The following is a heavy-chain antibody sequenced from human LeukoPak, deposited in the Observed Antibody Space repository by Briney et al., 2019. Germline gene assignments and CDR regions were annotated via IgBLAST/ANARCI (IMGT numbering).Heavy chain of an antibody. J-gene: IGHJ6*03. V-gene: IGHV3-30*04. CDR3: ARVRYYGSGSYYYYYYYMDV. Sequence: GGSLRLSCAASGFTFSSYAMHWVRQAPGKGLEWVAVISYDGSNKYYADSVKGRFTISRDNSKNTLYLQMNSLRAEDTAVYYCARVRYYGSGSYYYYYYYMDVWGKGTTVTVSS. D-gene: IGHD3-10*01. CDR1: GFTFSSYA. CDR2: ISYDGSNK.